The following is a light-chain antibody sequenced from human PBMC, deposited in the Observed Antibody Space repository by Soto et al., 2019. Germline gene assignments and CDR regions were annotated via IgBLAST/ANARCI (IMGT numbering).Light chain of an antibody. CDR1: TSNIGSSY. V-gene: IGLV1-47*01. CDR2: RNN. CDR3: AVWDASLSGHVV. Sequence: QSVLTQPPSASGTPGQRVTISCSGSTSNIGSSYVYWYQQLPGTAPKLLIFRNNQRPSGVPDRFSGSKSGTSASLAISGLRSEDEADYYCAVWDASLSGHVVFGGGTKLTVL. J-gene: IGLJ2*01.